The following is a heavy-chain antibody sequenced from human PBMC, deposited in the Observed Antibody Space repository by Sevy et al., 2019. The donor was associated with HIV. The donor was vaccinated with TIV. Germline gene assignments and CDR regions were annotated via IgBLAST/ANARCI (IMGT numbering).Heavy chain of an antibody. CDR3: ARAMGV. CDR1: GFTFSSYE. J-gene: IGHJ6*02. V-gene: IGHV3-48*03. CDR2: ISSSGNTI. Sequence: GGSLRLSCEASGFTFSSYEMNWVRQAPGKGLEWVSSISSSGNTIYYADSVKGRFTISRDNAKNSGYLQMHSLRVEDSGVYYCARAMGVWGQGTTVTVSS.